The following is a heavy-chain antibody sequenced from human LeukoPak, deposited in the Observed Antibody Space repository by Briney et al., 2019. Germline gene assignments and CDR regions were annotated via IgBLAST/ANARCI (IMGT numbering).Heavy chain of an antibody. D-gene: IGHD3-9*01. CDR1: GFTFSSYE. CDR3: ARVEILTGYSPDY. CDR2: ISSSGSTI. Sequence: GGSLRLSCAASGFTFSSYEMNWVRQAPGKGLEWVSYISSSGSTIYYADSVKGRSTISRDNAKNSLYLQMNSLRAEDTAVYYCARVEILTGYSPDYWGQGTLVTVSS. V-gene: IGHV3-48*03. J-gene: IGHJ4*02.